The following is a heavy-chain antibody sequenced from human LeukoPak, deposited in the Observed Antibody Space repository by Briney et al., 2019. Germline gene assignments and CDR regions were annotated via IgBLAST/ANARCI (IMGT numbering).Heavy chain of an antibody. CDR3: AKGEVTGTWNYYYYGMDV. Sequence: PGGSLRLSCAASGFTFSSYAMSWVRQAPGKGLEWVSAISGSGGSTYYADSVKGRFTISRDNSKNTLYLQMNSLRAEDTAVYYCAKGEVTGTWNYYYYGMDVWGQGTTVTVSS. CDR1: GFTFSSYA. V-gene: IGHV3-23*01. CDR2: ISGSGGST. J-gene: IGHJ6*02. D-gene: IGHD1-20*01.